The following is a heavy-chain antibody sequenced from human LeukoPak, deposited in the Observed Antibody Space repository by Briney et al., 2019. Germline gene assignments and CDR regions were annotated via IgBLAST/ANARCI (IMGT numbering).Heavy chain of an antibody. V-gene: IGHV3-48*04. Sequence: GGSLRLSCAASGFTFSSYKMNWVRQAPEKGLEWVSHISSSSSTIYYADSVKGRFTISRDNAKNSLYLQMNSLRAEDTSVYYCARASSGHDAFDIWGQGTMVTVSS. CDR3: ARASSGHDAFDI. J-gene: IGHJ3*02. D-gene: IGHD6-19*01. CDR1: GFTFSSYK. CDR2: ISSSSSTI.